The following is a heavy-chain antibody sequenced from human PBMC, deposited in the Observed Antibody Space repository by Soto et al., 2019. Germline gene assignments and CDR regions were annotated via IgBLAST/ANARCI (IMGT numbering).Heavy chain of an antibody. D-gene: IGHD2-15*01. CDR2: INGSSSTM. CDR3: ARGDRFRCSGDPCFCDSYFLS. V-gene: IGHV3-48*02. J-gene: IGHJ5*02. Sequence: GGSLRLSCAASGFTFGIYSMNWVRQAPGKGLEWISYINGSSSTMYYADSVKGRFIISRDNADNSLYLQMNSLRDADTAVYYCARGDRFRCSGDPCFCDSYFLSWGQGTLVTVSS. CDR1: GFTFGIYS.